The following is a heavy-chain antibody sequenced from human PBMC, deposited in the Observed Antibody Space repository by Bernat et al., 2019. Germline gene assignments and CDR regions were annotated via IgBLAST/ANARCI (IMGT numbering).Heavy chain of an antibody. CDR2: ISSSSSYI. D-gene: IGHD3-22*01. V-gene: IGHV3-21*01. J-gene: IGHJ4*02. Sequence: VQLVESGGGVVQPGRSLRLSCAASGFTFSSYSMNWVRQAPGKGLEWVSSISSSSSYIYYADSVKGRFTISRDNAKNSLYLQMNSLRAEDTAVYYCATDSSGYYHFDYWGQGTLVTVSS. CDR1: GFTFSSYS. CDR3: ATDSSGYYHFDY.